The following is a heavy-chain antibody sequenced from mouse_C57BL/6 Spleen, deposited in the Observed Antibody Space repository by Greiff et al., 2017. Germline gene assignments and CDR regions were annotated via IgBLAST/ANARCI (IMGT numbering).Heavy chain of an antibody. J-gene: IGHJ2*01. CDR2: INYDGSST. Sequence: EVHLVESEGGLVQPGSSMKLSCTASGFTFSDYYMAWVRQVPEKGLEWVANINYDGSSTYYLDSLKSRFIISRDNAKNILYLQMSSLKSEDTATYYCARDRGYDYDGGYYFDYWGQGTTLTVSS. V-gene: IGHV5-16*01. CDR3: ARDRGYDYDGGYYFDY. D-gene: IGHD2-4*01. CDR1: GFTFSDYY.